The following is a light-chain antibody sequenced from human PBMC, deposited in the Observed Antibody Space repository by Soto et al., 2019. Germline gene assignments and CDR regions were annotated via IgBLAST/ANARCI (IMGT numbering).Light chain of an antibody. J-gene: IGKJ1*01. Sequence: ETVMTQSPVTLSVSPGERATLSCRASQSVAINLAWYQQRPGQAPRLLIYGASTRATGIPARFSGSGSGTEFTLTISSLQSEDFAVYYCQQYNNWPPTFGQGTKVDI. CDR2: GAS. V-gene: IGKV3-15*01. CDR3: QQYNNWPPT. CDR1: QSVAIN.